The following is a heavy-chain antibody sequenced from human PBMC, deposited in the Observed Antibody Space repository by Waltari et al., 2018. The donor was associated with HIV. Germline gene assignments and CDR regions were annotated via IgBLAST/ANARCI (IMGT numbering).Heavy chain of an antibody. CDR3: ARALTRGLWDS. V-gene: IGHV3-53*01. Sequence: VQLVESGGGLIQPGGSLSLPCAASGFRVSDNYMSWVRQATGKRPEWVSVVYLGGSTDYADSVRGRFTTSRDESKNMLYLQMNSLRAEDTAVYYCARALTRGLWDSWGQGTLVSVSS. D-gene: IGHD2-2*01. CDR2: VYLGGST. J-gene: IGHJ4*02. CDR1: GFRVSDNY.